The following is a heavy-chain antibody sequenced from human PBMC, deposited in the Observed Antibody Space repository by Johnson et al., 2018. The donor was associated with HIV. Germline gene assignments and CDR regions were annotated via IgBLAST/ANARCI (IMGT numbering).Heavy chain of an antibody. J-gene: IGHJ3*02. D-gene: IGHD3-10*01. CDR1: GFTFDDYA. CDR2: ISWNSGSI. Sequence: VQVVESGGGLVQPGRSLRLPCADSGFTFDDYAMNWVRQAPGKGLEWVSGISWNSGSIGYADSVKGRFTISRDNAKNSLYLQMNSLRAEDTAVYYCAKSPMVRGSEGAFDIWGPDTMVTVSS. CDR3: AKSPMVRGSEGAFDI. V-gene: IGHV3-9*01.